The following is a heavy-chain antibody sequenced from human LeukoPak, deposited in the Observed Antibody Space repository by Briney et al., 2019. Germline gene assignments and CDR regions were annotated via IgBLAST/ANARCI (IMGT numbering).Heavy chain of an antibody. CDR1: GFTLSSYS. D-gene: IGHD6-13*01. V-gene: IGHV3-21*01. Sequence: GGSLRLSCAASGFTLSSYSMNRVRQAPGKGLEWVSSISRSSSYIYYADSMKGRFTISRDNAKNSLYLQMNSLRAEDTAVYYCARGHSSTWYSDYWGQGTLVTVSS. CDR2: ISRSSSYI. J-gene: IGHJ4*02. CDR3: ARGHSSTWYSDY.